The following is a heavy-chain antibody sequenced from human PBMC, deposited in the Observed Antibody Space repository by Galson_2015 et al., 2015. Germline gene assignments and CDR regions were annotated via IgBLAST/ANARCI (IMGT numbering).Heavy chain of an antibody. Sequence: SLRLCCAASGFTFSSYGMHWVRQAPGKGLEWVAVISYDGSNKYYADSVKGRFTISRDNSKNTLYLQMNSLRAEDTAVYYCAKERFYDSSGYPYYFDYWGQGTLVTVSS. D-gene: IGHD3-22*01. CDR3: AKERFYDSSGYPYYFDY. J-gene: IGHJ4*02. CDR2: ISYDGSNK. CDR1: GFTFSSYG. V-gene: IGHV3-30*18.